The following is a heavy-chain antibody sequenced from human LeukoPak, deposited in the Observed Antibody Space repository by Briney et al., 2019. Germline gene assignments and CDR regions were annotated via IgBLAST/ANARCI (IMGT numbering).Heavy chain of an antibody. CDR3: ARDRGPAFDY. J-gene: IGHJ4*02. Sequence: KSSETLSLTCTVSGGSISSYYWSWIRQPPGKGLEYIGYIYYGGSTNYNPSLRSRVTLSIDTSKSQFSLKLSSVTAADTAVYYCARDRGPAFDYWGQGTLVTVSS. D-gene: IGHD3-10*01. V-gene: IGHV4-59*01. CDR1: GGSISSYY. CDR2: IYYGGST.